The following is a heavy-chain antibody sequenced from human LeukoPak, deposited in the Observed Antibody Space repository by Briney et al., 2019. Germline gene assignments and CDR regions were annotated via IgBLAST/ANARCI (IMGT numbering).Heavy chain of an antibody. CDR3: ARDSSSHSITMVREEWFDP. Sequence: PSETLSLTCTVSGGSISSGGYYWSWIRPPPGKGLEWIGYIYHSGSTYYNPSLKSPVTISVDRSKHQSSLKLSSVTAAATAVYYCARDSSSHSITMVREEWFDPWGQGTLVTVSS. CDR1: GGSISSGGYY. D-gene: IGHD3-10*01. CDR2: IYHSGST. J-gene: IGHJ5*02. V-gene: IGHV4-30-2*01.